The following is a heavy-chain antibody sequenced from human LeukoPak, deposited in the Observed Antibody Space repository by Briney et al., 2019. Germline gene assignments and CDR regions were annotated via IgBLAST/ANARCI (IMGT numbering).Heavy chain of an antibody. Sequence: PGGSLRLSCAASGFTFINYWMHWVRQAPGKGLVWVSRVKGDGTSTIYADFVKGRFTISRDNAKNTIYLQMNSLRSDDTAVYYCATGLIGAYEIWGQGTMLTVSS. V-gene: IGHV3-74*01. CDR3: ATGLIGAYEI. CDR2: VKGDGTST. CDR1: GFTFINYW. D-gene: IGHD2-21*01. J-gene: IGHJ3*02.